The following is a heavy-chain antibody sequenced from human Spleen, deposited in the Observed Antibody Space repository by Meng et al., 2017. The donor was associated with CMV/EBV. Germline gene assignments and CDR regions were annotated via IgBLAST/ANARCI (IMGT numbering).Heavy chain of an antibody. J-gene: IGHJ6*02. V-gene: IGHV1-46*01. CDR3: ASPEVSSWYRRYYYYGMDV. CDR2: INPSGGST. D-gene: IGHD6-13*01. Sequence: ASVKVSCKASGYTFTSYYMHWVRQAPGQGLEWMGIINPSGGSTSYAQKFQGRVTMTRDTSTSTVYMELSSLRSEETAVYYCASPEVSSWYRRYYYYGMDVWGQGTTVTVSS. CDR1: GYTFTSYY.